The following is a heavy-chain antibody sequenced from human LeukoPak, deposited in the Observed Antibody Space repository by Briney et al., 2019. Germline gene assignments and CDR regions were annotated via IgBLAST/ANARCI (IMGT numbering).Heavy chain of an antibody. Sequence: MTSETLSLTCTVSGGTISSGDYYWSGIGQPPGKSRGWIGYICYSGSTYYNPYLKSRVTISVDTSKNQFSLKLSSVTAADTAVYYCARDNYYDSSGYGEYYFDYWGQGTLVTVSS. V-gene: IGHV4-30-4*01. CDR1: GGTISSGDYY. CDR2: ICYSGST. CDR3: ARDNYYDSSGYGEYYFDY. J-gene: IGHJ4*02. D-gene: IGHD3-22*01.